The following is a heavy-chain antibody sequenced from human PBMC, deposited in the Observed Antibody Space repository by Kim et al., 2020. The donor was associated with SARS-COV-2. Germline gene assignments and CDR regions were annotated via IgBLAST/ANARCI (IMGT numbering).Heavy chain of an antibody. Sequence: SETLSLTCTVSGGSISSGGYYWTWIRQHPGRGLECIGCISYSGTTYYNPSLKSRVTISVDTSKNQFSLKLTYVTAADTAVYYCAVYYDSSGFPPGGVDYWGQGTLVTVSS. V-gene: IGHV4-31*03. J-gene: IGHJ4*02. D-gene: IGHD3-22*01. CDR1: GGSISSGGYY. CDR2: ISYSGTT. CDR3: AVYYDSSGFPPGGVDY.